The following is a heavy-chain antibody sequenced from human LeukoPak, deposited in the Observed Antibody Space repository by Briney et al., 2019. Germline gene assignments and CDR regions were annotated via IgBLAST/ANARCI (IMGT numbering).Heavy chain of an antibody. CDR1: AGSISSSSYY. CDR2: IYYSGST. V-gene: IGHV4-39*01. CDR3: ARQGWGLDSTYYDILTPTLDY. Sequence: PSETLSLTCTVSAGSISSSSYYWGWIRQPPGKGLEWIGSIYYSGSTYYNPSLKSRVTISVDTSKNQFSLKLSSVTAADTAVYYCARQGWGLDSTYYDILTPTLDYWGQGTLVTVSS. J-gene: IGHJ4*02. D-gene: IGHD3-9*01.